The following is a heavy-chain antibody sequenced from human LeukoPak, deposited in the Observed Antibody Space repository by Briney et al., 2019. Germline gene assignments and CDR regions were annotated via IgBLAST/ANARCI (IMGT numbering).Heavy chain of an antibody. J-gene: IGHJ6*03. V-gene: IGHV3-74*01. CDR1: GFTFSSYW. CDR3: AKDEPAAAGGYYYYMDV. D-gene: IGHD6-13*01. CDR2: INSDGSST. Sequence: PGGSLRLSCAASGFTFSSYWMHWVRHAPGKGLVWVSRINSDGSSTSYADSVKGRFTISRDNAKNTLYLQMNSLRAEDTAVYYCAKDEPAAAGGYYYYMDVWGKGTTVTISS.